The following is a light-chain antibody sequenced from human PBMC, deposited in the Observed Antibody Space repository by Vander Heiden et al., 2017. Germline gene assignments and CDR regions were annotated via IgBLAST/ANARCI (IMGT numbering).Light chain of an antibody. CDR3: QRHSYWPSWT. Sequence: EIVLTQSPATLSLSPGERATLSCRASQSVRSYSAWYQQKPGQAPRLLIYDASNRATGIPARFSGSGCGTDFTLTISSREPEDFAVYYCQRHSYWPSWTFGQGTKVEIK. V-gene: IGKV3-11*01. CDR2: DAS. J-gene: IGKJ1*01. CDR1: QSVRSY.